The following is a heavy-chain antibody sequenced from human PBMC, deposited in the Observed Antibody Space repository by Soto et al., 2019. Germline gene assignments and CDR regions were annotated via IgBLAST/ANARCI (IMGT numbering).Heavy chain of an antibody. D-gene: IGHD2-15*01. CDR1: GESFTAYY. CDR2: INHSGST. CDR3: ARGVVGPTNYFDP. V-gene: IGHV4-34*01. J-gene: IGHJ5*02. Sequence: SETLSLTCAVHGESFTAYYWSWIRQPPGKGLEWIGKINHSGSTNYNPSLKSRVTISVDTSKNQFSLKLTSVTAADTAMYYCARGVVGPTNYFDPWGQGTRVTVSS.